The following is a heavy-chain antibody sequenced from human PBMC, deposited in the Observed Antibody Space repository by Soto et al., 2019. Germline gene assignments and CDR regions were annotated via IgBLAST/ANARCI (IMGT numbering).Heavy chain of an antibody. D-gene: IGHD4-17*01. CDR1: GGSVNSRAYH. CDR3: ARGAYGDNSVWDC. J-gene: IGHJ4*02. CDR2: MFYRGSS. V-gene: IGHV4-31*03. Sequence: QVQLQESGPGLVKPSQTLSLTCTVSGGSVNSRAYHWSWIRQVPGKNLEWIGYMFYRGSSYYNPSLKGRVSMSLDPSKNQLSLELTSVTAADTAVYYCARGAYGDNSVWDCWGQGTLVTVSS.